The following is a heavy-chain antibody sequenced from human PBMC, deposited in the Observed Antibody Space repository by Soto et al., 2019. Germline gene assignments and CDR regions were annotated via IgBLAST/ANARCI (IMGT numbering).Heavy chain of an antibody. CDR2: IYYSGTT. J-gene: IGHJ5*02. D-gene: IGHD2-15*01. CDR3: GRLIYCSAGACYSGNWFDP. Sequence: PSETLSLTCSVSGGSISSSSYYWGWIRQPPGKGLEWIGSIYYSGTTYYNPSLKSRVTISVDTSKNHFSLKLSSVTAADTAVYYCGRLIYCSAGACYSGNWFDPWGQGTLVTVSS. CDR1: GGSISSSSYY. V-gene: IGHV4-39*02.